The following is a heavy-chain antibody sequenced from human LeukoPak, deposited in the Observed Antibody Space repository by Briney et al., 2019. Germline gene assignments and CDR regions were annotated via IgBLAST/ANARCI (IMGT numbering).Heavy chain of an antibody. V-gene: IGHV1-18*01. J-gene: IGHJ4*02. CDR2: INAYNGDT. CDR3: ARVYSGSYGSFDY. CDR1: NYTFTSYG. Sequence: ASVKVSCKASNYTFTSYGISWVRQAPGHGLEWMAWINAYNGDTNYAQKFQGRVTLTTETSTSTAYMELRSLRSDDTAVYYCARVYSGSYGSFDYWGQGTLVTVSS. D-gene: IGHD1-26*01.